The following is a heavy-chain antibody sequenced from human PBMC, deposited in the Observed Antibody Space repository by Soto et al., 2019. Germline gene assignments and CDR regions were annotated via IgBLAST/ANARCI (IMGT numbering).Heavy chain of an antibody. CDR2: INAGNGNT. CDR1: GYTSTSYA. D-gene: IGHD4-17*01. J-gene: IGHJ3*02. V-gene: IGHV1-3*01. CDR3: ARNDYGDYVGAFDI. Sequence: QVQLVQSGAEVKEPGASVKVSCKASGYTSTSYAMHWVSQAPGQRLEWMGWINAGNGNTKYSQKFQGRVTITRDTSASTAYMELSSLRSEETAVYYCARNDYGDYVGAFDIWGQGTMVTVSS.